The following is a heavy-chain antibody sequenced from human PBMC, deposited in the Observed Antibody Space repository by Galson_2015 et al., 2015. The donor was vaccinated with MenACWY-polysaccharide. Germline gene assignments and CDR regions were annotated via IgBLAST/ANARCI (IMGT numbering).Heavy chain of an antibody. V-gene: IGHV3-23*01. CDR2: LSAGGSTT. D-gene: IGHD4-17*01. CDR1: GFTFRSYG. J-gene: IGHJ4*02. CDR3: AKDRASYGALDY. Sequence: SLRLSCAASGFTFRSYGMSWVRQAPGKGLEWVSTLSAGGSTTYYADSVKGRFSISRDSPKNSLFLQMNSLRAEDTATYYCAKDRASYGALDYWGQGTRGTGSS.